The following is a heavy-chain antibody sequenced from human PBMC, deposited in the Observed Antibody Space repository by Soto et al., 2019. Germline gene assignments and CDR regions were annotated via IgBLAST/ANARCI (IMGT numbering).Heavy chain of an antibody. D-gene: IGHD1-20*01. CDR1: GFSLSTTGVG. CDR3: AHIRGGYNWDDAHFDY. V-gene: IGHV2-5*02. CDR2: AYWDDDN. J-gene: IGHJ4*02. Sequence: QITLKESGPTLVKPTQTLTLTCSFSGFSLSTTGVGVGWIRQPPGKALEWLGFAYWDDDNRYSPSLKSRLTITKDTSGNQVVLTMTNMDPVDTATYFCAHIRGGYNWDDAHFDYWGQGTLVTVSS.